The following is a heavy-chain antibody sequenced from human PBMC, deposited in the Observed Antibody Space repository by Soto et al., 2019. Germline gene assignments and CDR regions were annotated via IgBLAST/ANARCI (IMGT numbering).Heavy chain of an antibody. J-gene: IGHJ6*02. V-gene: IGHV1-69*13. Sequence: SVKVSCKASGGTFSSYAISWVRQAPGQGLEWMGGIIPIFGTANYAQKFRGRVTITADESTSTAYMELSSLRSEDTAVYYCASPQKAYNWNYPRPYYYYGMDVWGQGTTVTVSS. CDR1: GGTFSSYA. D-gene: IGHD1-7*01. CDR3: ASPQKAYNWNYPRPYYYYGMDV. CDR2: IIPIFGTA.